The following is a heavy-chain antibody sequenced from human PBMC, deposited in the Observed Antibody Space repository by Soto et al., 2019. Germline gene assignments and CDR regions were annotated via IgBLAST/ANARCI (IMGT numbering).Heavy chain of an antibody. CDR2: IYYSGST. J-gene: IGHJ5*02. CDR3: ARGGYCSSTSCYRLYWFDP. D-gene: IGHD2-2*01. Sequence: ASETLSLTCTVSGGSISSGGYYWSWIRQHPGKGLEWIGYIYYSGSTYYNPSLKSRVTISVDTSKNQFSLKLSSVTAADTAVYYCARGGYCSSTSCYRLYWFDPWGQGTLVTVS. CDR1: GGSISSGGYY. V-gene: IGHV4-31*03.